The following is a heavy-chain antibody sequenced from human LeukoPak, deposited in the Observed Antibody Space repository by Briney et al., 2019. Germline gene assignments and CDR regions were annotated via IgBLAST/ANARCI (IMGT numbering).Heavy chain of an antibody. V-gene: IGHV4-39*01. CDR1: GGSISSSSYY. CDR2: IYYSGST. Sequence: SETLSLTCTVSGGSISSSSYYWGWIRQPPGKGLEWIGSIYYSGSTYYNPSLKSRVTISVDTSKNQFSLKLSSVTAADTAVYYCAGIDAAWDLSPNWFDPWGQGTLVTVSS. D-gene: IGHD3-16*02. J-gene: IGHJ5*02. CDR3: AGIDAAWDLSPNWFDP.